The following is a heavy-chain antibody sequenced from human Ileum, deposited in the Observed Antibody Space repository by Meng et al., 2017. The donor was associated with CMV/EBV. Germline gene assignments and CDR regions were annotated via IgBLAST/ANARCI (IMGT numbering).Heavy chain of an antibody. CDR1: GGTFSSYA. V-gene: IGHV1-69*05. CDR2: TIPIFGTA. Sequence: SVKVSCKASGGTFSSYAISWVRQAPGQGLEWMGGTIPIFGTANYEQKFQGRVTITTDESTSTAYMELSSLRSEDTAGYYCASGREAVPGTFSFDYYYGMDVWGQGTTVTVSS. D-gene: IGHD2-2*01. J-gene: IGHJ6*02. CDR3: ASGREAVPGTFSFDYYYGMDV.